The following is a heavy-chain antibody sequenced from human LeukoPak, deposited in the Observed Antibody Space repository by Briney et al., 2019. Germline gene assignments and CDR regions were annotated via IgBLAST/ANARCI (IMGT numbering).Heavy chain of an antibody. Sequence: GASVKVSCKASGYTFTGYYMHWVRQAPGQGLEWMGWINPNSGGTNYAQKFQGRVTMTRDTSISTAYMELSRLRSDDTAVYYCAREDSNYDNNWFDPWGQGTLVTVSS. CDR1: GYTFTGYY. CDR2: INPNSGGT. D-gene: IGHD4-4*01. V-gene: IGHV1-2*02. CDR3: AREDSNYDNNWFDP. J-gene: IGHJ5*02.